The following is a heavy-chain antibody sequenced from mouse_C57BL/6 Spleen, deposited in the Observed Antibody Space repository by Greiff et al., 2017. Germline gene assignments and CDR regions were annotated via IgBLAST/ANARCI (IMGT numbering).Heavy chain of an antibody. D-gene: IGHD4-1*01. CDR1: GYTFTSYW. J-gene: IGHJ2*01. CDR3: ARDWDGGYYFDY. CDR2: IHPNSGST. V-gene: IGHV1-64*01. Sequence: VQLQQPGAELVKPGASVPLSCKASGYTFTSYWMHWVKQRPGQGLELIGMIHPNSGSTNYNEKFKSKATLPVDKSSSTAYMQLSSLTSEDSAVYYCARDWDGGYYFDYWGQGTTLTGSS.